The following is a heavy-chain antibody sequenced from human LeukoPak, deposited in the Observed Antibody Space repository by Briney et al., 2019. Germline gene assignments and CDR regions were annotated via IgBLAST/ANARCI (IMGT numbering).Heavy chain of an antibody. CDR1: GFTFSDYY. J-gene: IGHJ3*02. CDR3: AREKKTEWTTGAFDM. D-gene: IGHD3-3*01. V-gene: IGHV3-11*01. Sequence: PGGSLRLSCAASGFTFSDYYMSWIRQAPGKGLEWVSYISSSGSTIYYADSVKGRFTISRDNAKNSLYLHMNSLRAEDTAVYYCAREKKTEWTTGAFDMWGQGTMVIVSS. CDR2: ISSSGSTI.